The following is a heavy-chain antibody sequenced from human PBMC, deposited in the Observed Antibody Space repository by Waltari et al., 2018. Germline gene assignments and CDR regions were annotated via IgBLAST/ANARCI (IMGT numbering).Heavy chain of an antibody. CDR1: AVSITINRLY. V-gene: IGHV4-39*01. J-gene: IGHJ3*01. CDR3: ATYIGASVGTAAFDV. Sequence: QLQLQESRPRLVRPSETLSPICRVSAVSITINRLYWAWIRQSPGQGLEWIGTVSYSGTTYISPPLKSRVSVSRDTSKNQVSQILGSVTAADMAVYYCATYIGASVGTAAFDVWGQGTMVTVSS. D-gene: IGHD5-12*01. CDR2: VSYSGTT.